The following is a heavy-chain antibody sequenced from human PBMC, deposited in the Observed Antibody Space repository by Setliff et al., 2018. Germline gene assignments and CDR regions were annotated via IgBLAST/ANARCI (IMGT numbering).Heavy chain of an antibody. J-gene: IGHJ3*02. CDR1: GYSFTSYL. CDR2: IHPSNSDT. V-gene: IGHV5-51*01. D-gene: IGHD5-12*01. Sequence: GESLKISCKGSGYSFTSYLIGWVRQMPGKGRVWMAIIHPSNSDTVYSPSFQGQVTISADRSITTAYLQWSSLKASDTAIYYCARNRVALYDAFDIWGQGTMVTVSS. CDR3: ARNRVALYDAFDI.